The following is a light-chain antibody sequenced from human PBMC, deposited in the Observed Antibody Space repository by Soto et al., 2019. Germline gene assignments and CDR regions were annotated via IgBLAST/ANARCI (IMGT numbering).Light chain of an antibody. CDR1: QSVNSN. J-gene: IGKJ4*01. V-gene: IGKV3-15*01. CDR3: QQYKSWPLT. Sequence: EVVLTQSPATLSVSPGERATLSCRASQSVNSNLAWYQQKPDQAPRLLIYGASTRATDIPARFSGSGSGTEFTLTVSSLQSEDFAVYSCQQYKSWPLTFGGGTRVEIK. CDR2: GAS.